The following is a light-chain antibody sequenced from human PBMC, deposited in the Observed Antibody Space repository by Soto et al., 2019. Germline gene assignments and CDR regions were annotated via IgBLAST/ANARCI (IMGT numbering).Light chain of an antibody. Sequence: EIVMTQSPATLSVSPGGRATLSCRASQSISDTLAWYQQKPGQAPRLLIHGASTRATGFPARFSGSGSGTHFTLTISSLQSEDFAVYYCQQYNNWPWTFGQGTKVEIK. CDR3: QQYNNWPWT. CDR2: GAS. CDR1: QSISDT. V-gene: IGKV3-15*01. J-gene: IGKJ1*01.